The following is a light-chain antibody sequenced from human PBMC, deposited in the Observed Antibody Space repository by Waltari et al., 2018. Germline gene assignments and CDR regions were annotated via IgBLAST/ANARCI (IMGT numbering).Light chain of an antibody. Sequence: DFVLTQSPDSLAVSLGERATINCKSSQSVLYSSDNKNYLAWLQHKPGQPPKLLFSWASTRESGVPDRFSGSGSGTEVTRTISSLQAEDVGTYYCQQYYDNPQTFGQGTRVELK. CDR2: WAS. V-gene: IGKV4-1*01. CDR1: QSVLYSSDNKNY. CDR3: QQYYDNPQT. J-gene: IGKJ1*01.